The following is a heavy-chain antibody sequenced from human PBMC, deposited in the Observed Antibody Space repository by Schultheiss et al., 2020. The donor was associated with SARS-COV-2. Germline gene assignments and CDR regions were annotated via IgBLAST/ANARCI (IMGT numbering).Heavy chain of an antibody. CDR3: AKRVASGSFGEGLGS. D-gene: IGHD1-26*01. J-gene: IGHJ5*02. CDR2: INSDGRST. Sequence: GGSLRLSCVGSGFTFSGYVMKWVRQAPGKGLVWVSRINSDGRSTNYADSVKGRFTISRDNSRNTLFLQMNSLRAEDTAVYYCAKRVASGSFGEGLGSWGQGALVTVSS. CDR1: GFTFSGYV. V-gene: IGHV3-74*01.